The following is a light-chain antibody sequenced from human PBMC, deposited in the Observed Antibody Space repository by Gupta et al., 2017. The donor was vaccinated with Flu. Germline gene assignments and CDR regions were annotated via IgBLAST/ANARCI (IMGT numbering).Light chain of an antibody. J-gene: IGKJ2*02. V-gene: IGKV3-15*01. CDR3: QQEKYCSRT. Sequence: VMTQSPDTLSASPGERVTLSCRASESVGSNLAWYQQKPGQAPRLLIYGASTRATDVPGRFSGSGSGTEFTLTITSLQSEDFAIYYCQQEKYCSRTFGQGTKVDIK. CDR2: GAS. CDR1: ESVGSN.